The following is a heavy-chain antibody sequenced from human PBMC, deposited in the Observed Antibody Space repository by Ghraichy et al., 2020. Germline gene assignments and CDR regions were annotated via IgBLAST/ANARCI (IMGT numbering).Heavy chain of an antibody. CDR2: ISGSGGST. D-gene: IGHD2-15*01. V-gene: IGHV3-23*01. CDR3: AKMNSGYGFPIVPPAY. J-gene: IGHJ4*02. CDR1: GFTFSSYA. Sequence: GGSLRLSCAASGFTFSSYAMSWVRQAPGKGLEWVSAISGSGGSTYYADSVKGRFTISRDNSKNTLYLQMNSLRAEDTAVYYCAKMNSGYGFPIVPPAYWGQGTLVTVSS.